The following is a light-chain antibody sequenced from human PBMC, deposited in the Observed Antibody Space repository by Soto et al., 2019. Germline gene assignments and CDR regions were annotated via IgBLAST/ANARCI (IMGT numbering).Light chain of an antibody. J-gene: IGKJ4*01. CDR1: QTVSRS. Sequence: EVVLTQSPATLSVSPGERATLSCRASQTVSRSVAWYQQKPGQAPRLLIYGASTRATGIPGRFSGSGSGTDFTLTISSLEPEDFAVNYCQQRSNWLTFGGGTKVDI. CDR3: QQRSNWLT. V-gene: IGKV3-11*01. CDR2: GAS.